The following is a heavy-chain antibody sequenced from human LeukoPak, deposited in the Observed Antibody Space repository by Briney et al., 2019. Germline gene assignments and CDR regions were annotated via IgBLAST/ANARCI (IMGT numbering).Heavy chain of an antibody. V-gene: IGHV3-13*01. CDR2: IGTAGDT. J-gene: IGHJ4*02. Sequence: PGGSLRLSCAASGFTFSSYGMHWVRQATGKGLEWVSAIGTAGDTYYPGSVKGRFTISRDNSKNTVYLQMNSLRVEDTAVYYCAKSLYGGCDYWGQGTVVTVSS. D-gene: IGHD3-16*02. CDR1: GFTFSSYG. CDR3: AKSLYGGCDY.